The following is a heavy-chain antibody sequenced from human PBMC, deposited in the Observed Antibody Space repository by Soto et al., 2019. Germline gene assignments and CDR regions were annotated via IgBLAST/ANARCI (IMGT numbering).Heavy chain of an antibody. V-gene: IGHV4-30-4*01. Sequence: SETLSLTCTVSGVSISSGSYYWSWIRQPPGKGLEWIGFMSYSGITSYNASLKSRFTMSVDTSKSQFSLSLSFVTAADTAVYYCATMGTPATGLYYFDNWGQGTLVTSPQ. D-gene: IGHD1-7*01. CDR2: MSYSGIT. CDR1: GVSISSGSYY. J-gene: IGHJ4*02. CDR3: ATMGTPATGLYYFDN.